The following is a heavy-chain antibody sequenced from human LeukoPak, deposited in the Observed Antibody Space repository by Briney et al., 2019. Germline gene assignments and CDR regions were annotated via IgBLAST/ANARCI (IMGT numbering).Heavy chain of an antibody. CDR1: GYSFTTYG. J-gene: IGHJ6*03. CDR3: ARQMNYDPLTDFFGNYYMDV. D-gene: IGHD3-9*01. Sequence: ASVTVSCKASGYSFTTYGINWVRQAPGQGLEWMGWMSGYNGNPNYAEKFQGRVTMTTDTSTGTAYMGLRGLSSDDTAVYYCARQMNYDPLTDFFGNYYMDVWGKGTTVTVSS. CDR2: MSGYNGNP. V-gene: IGHV1-18*01.